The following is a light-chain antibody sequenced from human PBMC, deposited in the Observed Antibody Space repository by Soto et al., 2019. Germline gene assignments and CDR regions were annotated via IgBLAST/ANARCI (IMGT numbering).Light chain of an antibody. J-gene: IGKJ1*01. Sequence: ESVLTQSPGTLSLSPGERATLSCRASQSVSSNYLAWYQQKPGQAPRLLIYGASTRATGIPDRFSGSGSGTDFTLTISRLEPEDSAAYYCQQYGSSPTWTFGQGTKVEIK. V-gene: IGKV3-20*01. CDR2: GAS. CDR3: QQYGSSPTWT. CDR1: QSVSSNY.